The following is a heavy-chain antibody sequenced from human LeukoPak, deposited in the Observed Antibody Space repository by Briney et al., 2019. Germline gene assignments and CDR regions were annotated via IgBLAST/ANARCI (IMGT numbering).Heavy chain of an antibody. D-gene: IGHD3-10*01. Sequence: SETLSLTCTVSGGPISSSSYYWGWIRQPPGKGLEWIGSIYYSGSTYYNPSLKSRVTISVDTSKNQFSLKLSSVTAADTAVYYCARVVFWFDPWGQGTLVTVSS. J-gene: IGHJ5*02. CDR1: GGPISSSSYY. V-gene: IGHV4-39*07. CDR3: ARVVFWFDP. CDR2: IYYSGST.